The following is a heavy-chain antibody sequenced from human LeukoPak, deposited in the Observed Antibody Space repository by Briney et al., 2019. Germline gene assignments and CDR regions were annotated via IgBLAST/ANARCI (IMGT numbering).Heavy chain of an antibody. CDR2: IRSDGSKK. V-gene: IGHV3-30*02. CDR3: ARMTLYGSGTVH. J-gene: IGHJ4*02. D-gene: IGHD3-10*01. Sequence: GGSLRLSCAASGFTFSSYGMHWVRQAPGKGLEWVAFIRSDGSKKYYADSVKGRFTISRDNSKNTVNLQLGSLRIEDTAVYHCARMTLYGSGTVHWGQGILVTVSS. CDR1: GFTFSSYG.